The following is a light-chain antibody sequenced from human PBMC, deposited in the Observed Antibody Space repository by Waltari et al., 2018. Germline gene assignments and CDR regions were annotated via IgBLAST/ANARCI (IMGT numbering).Light chain of an antibody. Sequence: QLVLTHSPSASASLGASVKLTCTLRSGHSNYAIAWHQQQPEKGPRYLMRLYSDGSHKRGDGIPDRFSGSSSGAERYLTISSLQSEDEAGYFCQTWGTGIQVFGGGTKLTVL. CDR2: LYSDGSH. CDR1: SGHSNYA. J-gene: IGLJ2*01. V-gene: IGLV4-69*01. CDR3: QTWGTGIQV.